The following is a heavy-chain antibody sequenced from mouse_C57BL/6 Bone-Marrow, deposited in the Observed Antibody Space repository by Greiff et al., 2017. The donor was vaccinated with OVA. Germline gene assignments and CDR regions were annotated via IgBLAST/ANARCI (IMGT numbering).Heavy chain of an antibody. D-gene: IGHD2-5*01. V-gene: IGHV1-81*01. J-gene: IGHJ4*01. CDR1: GYTFTSYG. CDR2: IYPRSGNT. CDR3: ARWHYSNLYAMDY. Sequence: VQLKESGAELARPGASVKLSCKASGYTFTSYGISWVKQRTGQGLEWIGEIYPRSGNTYYNEKFKGKATLTADKSSSTAYMELRSLTSEDSAVYFCARWHYSNLYAMDYWGQGTSVTVSS.